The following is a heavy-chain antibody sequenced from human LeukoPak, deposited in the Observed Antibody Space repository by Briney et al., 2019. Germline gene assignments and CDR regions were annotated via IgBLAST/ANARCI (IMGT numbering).Heavy chain of an antibody. V-gene: IGHV3-48*04. CDR1: GFTFSSYS. CDR2: ISSSSSTI. CDR3: ARDRR. J-gene: IGHJ4*02. Sequence: GGFLRLSCAASGFTFSSYSMNWVRQAPGKGLEWVSYISSSSSTIYYADSVKGRFTISRDNAKNSLYLQMNSLRAEDTAVYYCARDRRWGQGTLVTVSS.